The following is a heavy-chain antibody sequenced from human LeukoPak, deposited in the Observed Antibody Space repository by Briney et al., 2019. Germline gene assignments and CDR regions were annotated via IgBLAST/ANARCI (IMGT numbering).Heavy chain of an antibody. V-gene: IGHV1-8*03. CDR2: MNPNSGNT. Sequence: ASVKVSCKASGYTFTSYGISWVRQAPGQGLEWMGWMNPNSGNTGYAQKFQGRVTITRNTSISTAYMELSSLRSEDTAVYYCARASSPGGSGWYVVRGMNYYYYYMDVWGKGTTVTVSS. J-gene: IGHJ6*03. D-gene: IGHD6-19*01. CDR1: GYTFTSYG. CDR3: ARASSPGGSGWYVVRGMNYYYYYMDV.